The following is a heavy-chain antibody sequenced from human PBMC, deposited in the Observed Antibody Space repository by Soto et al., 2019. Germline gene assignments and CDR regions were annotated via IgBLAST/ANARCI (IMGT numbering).Heavy chain of an antibody. CDR3: DRHLGHDFLNWLDP. Sequence: PGDSLKISCKASGYRFTDYRIGWLRQIPGKGLQWMGLVFPGDSDTIYSPSFQGQVTISVDKSSSTAYLQWSSLKASATAIYYCDRHLGHDFLNWLDPWGLGTLVTVSS. V-gene: IGHV5-51*01. CDR1: GYRFTDYR. CDR2: VFPGDSDT. D-gene: IGHD1-1*01. J-gene: IGHJ5*02.